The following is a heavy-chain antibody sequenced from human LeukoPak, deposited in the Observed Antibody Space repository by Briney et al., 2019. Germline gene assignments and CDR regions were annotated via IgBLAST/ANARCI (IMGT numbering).Heavy chain of an antibody. J-gene: IGHJ4*02. CDR1: GVSISSSEW. CDR2: IHRAGRT. D-gene: IGHD3-9*01. CDR3: GKTDIYFNPIDY. V-gene: IGHV4-4*02. Sequence: SETLSLTCAVSGVSISSSEWWLWVRQPPGQGLEWIGEIHRAGRTMYNPSLKSRVTISIDYSKNQFSLKLTSVTAADTAIYYCGKTDIYFNPIDYWGPGSLVTVSS.